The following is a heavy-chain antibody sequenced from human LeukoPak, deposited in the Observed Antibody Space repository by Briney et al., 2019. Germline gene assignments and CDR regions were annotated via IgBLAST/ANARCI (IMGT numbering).Heavy chain of an antibody. V-gene: IGHV4-4*09. CDR2: IYTSGST. Sequence: KASETLTLTCTVSGGSISSYYWSWIRQPPGKGLEWIGYIYTSGSTNYNPSLKSRVTISVDTSKNQFPLKLSSVTAADTAVYYCARRSRGSDAFDIWGQGTMVTVS. J-gene: IGHJ3*02. CDR1: GGSISSYY. D-gene: IGHD2-2*01. CDR3: ARRSRGSDAFDI.